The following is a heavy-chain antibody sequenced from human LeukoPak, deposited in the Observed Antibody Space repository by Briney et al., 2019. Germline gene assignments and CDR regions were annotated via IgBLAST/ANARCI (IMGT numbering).Heavy chain of an antibody. CDR3: ARASSGSYRGSAFDY. Sequence: SETLSLTCAVYGGSFSGYYWSWIRQPPGKGLEWIGEINHSGSTNYNPSLKSRVTISVDTSKNQSSLKLSSVTAAGTAVYYCARASSGSYRGSAFDYWGQGTLVTVSS. CDR2: INHSGST. CDR1: GGSFSGYY. D-gene: IGHD1-26*01. J-gene: IGHJ4*02. V-gene: IGHV4-34*01.